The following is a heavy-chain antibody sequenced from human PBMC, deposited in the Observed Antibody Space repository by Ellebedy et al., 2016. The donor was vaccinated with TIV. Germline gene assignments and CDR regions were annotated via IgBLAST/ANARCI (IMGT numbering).Heavy chain of an antibody. CDR1: GGSFSGYS. J-gene: IGHJ6*02. CDR3: ARENTVTPDYYYGMDV. Sequence: SETLSLTCAVYGGSFSGYSWNWIRQPPGKGLEWIGEVNHSGISNYTPSLKSRVTISVDTSKNQFSPKLSSVTAADTAVYYCARENTVTPDYYYGMDVWGQGTTVTVSS. CDR2: VNHSGIS. V-gene: IGHV4-34*01. D-gene: IGHD4-11*01.